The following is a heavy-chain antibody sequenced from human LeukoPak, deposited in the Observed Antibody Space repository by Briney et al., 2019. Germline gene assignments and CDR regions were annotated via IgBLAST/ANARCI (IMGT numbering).Heavy chain of an antibody. CDR3: ATQKWLNGPHAFDI. J-gene: IGHJ3*02. Sequence: GESLQISCKGSGYSFTSYWIGWVRQLPGKGLEWMGIIYPGDSDTRYSPSFQGQVTISADKSISTAYLQWSSLKASDTAMYYCATQKWLNGPHAFDIWGQGTMVTVSS. CDR1: GYSFTSYW. CDR2: IYPGDSDT. D-gene: IGHD2-8*01. V-gene: IGHV5-51*01.